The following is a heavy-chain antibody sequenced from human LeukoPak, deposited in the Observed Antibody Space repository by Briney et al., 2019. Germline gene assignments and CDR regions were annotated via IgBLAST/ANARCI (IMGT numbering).Heavy chain of an antibody. J-gene: IGHJ3*02. V-gene: IGHV1-46*01. CDR1: GYTFTSYG. CDR2: INPSGGST. CDR3: ARGGIVVVTWDLFGGLDAFDI. D-gene: IGHD2-21*02. Sequence: ASVKVSCKASGYTFTSYGISWVRQAPGQGLEWMGIINPSGGSTSYAQKFQGRVTMTRDTSTSTVYMELSSLRSEDTAVYYCARGGIVVVTWDLFGGLDAFDIWGQGTMVTVSS.